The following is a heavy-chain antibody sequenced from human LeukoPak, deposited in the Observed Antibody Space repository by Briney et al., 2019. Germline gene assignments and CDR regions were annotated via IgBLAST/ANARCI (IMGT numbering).Heavy chain of an antibody. J-gene: IGHJ6*02. CDR3: ARVIGVVLAAMPVLRYYYYYGMDV. V-gene: IGHV4-34*01. CDR2: INHSGST. D-gene: IGHD2-2*01. Sequence: PSETLSLTCAVYGGSFSGYYWSWIRQPPGKGLEWIGEINHSGSTNYNPSLKSRVTISVDTSKNQFSLKLSSVTAADTAVYYCARVIGVVLAAMPVLRYYYYYGMDVWGQGTTFTVSS. CDR1: GGSFSGYY.